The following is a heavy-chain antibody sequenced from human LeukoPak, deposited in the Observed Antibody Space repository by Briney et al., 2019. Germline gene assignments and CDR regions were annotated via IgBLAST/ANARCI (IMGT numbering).Heavy chain of an antibody. CDR1: DYSISSGYH. CDR3: ARGYIGNSGRYYYYYMDV. V-gene: IGHV4-38-2*01. J-gene: IGHJ6*03. CDR2: ISRSGST. D-gene: IGHD1-26*01. Sequence: SETLSLTCAVSDYSISSGYHWGWIRQPPEKGLEWTGSISRSGSTYYSPSLKGRATMSVDSSKNEFSLNLSSVTAADTAVYYCARGYIGNSGRYYYYYMDVWGKGTTVTVSS.